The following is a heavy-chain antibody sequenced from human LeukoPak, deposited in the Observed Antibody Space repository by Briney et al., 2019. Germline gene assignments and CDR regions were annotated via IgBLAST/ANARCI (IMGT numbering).Heavy chain of an antibody. V-gene: IGHV3-30*03. D-gene: IGHD2-15*01. J-gene: IGHJ4*02. Sequence: PGGSLRLSCAASGFTFSSYGMHWVRQAPGKGLEWVVVISYDGSNKYYADSVKGRFTISRDNAKSSMWLQMNSLRAEDTAVYYCARDQTPFYWGQGSLVTVSS. CDR3: ARDQTPFY. CDR2: ISYDGSNK. CDR1: GFTFSSYG.